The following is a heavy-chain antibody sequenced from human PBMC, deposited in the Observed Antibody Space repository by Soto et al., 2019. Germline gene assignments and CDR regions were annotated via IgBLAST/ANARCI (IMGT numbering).Heavy chain of an antibody. CDR3: ARDGTRGHSHTTLDY. Sequence: GGSLRLSCAASGFTFSDYYMSWIRQAPGKGLEWVSYISSRGTTIYYADSVKGRFTISGDNAKNSLYLQMNSLRAEDTAVYYCARDGTRGHSHTTLDYWGQGTLVTVSS. CDR1: GFTFSDYY. J-gene: IGHJ4*02. V-gene: IGHV3-11*01. D-gene: IGHD5-18*01. CDR2: ISSRGTTI.